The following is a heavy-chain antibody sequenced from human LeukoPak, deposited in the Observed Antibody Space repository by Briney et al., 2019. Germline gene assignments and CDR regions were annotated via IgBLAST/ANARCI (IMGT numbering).Heavy chain of an antibody. V-gene: IGHV1-2*06. CDR1: GYTFTGYY. D-gene: IGHD3-10*01. CDR2: INPNSGGT. CDR3: ARGTGTHIWFGELFDYMDV. J-gene: IGHJ6*03. Sequence: ASVKVSCKASGYTFTGYYIHWVRQAPGQGLEWMGRINPNSGGTNYAQRFQSRVTMTRDTSISTAYMELSRLRSDDTAVYYCARGTGTHIWFGELFDYMDVWGKGTTVTVSS.